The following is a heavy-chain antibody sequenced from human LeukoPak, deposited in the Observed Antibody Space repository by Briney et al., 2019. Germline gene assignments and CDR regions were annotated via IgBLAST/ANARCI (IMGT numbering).Heavy chain of an antibody. CDR3: ARGPSPFTKYSSGWCSDY. V-gene: IGHV1-8*03. J-gene: IGHJ4*02. CDR1: GYTFTSYD. CDR2: MNPNSGNT. Sequence: ASVKVSCKASGYTFTSYDINWVRQATGQGLEWMGWMNPNSGNTGYAQKFQGRVTITRNTSISTAYMELSSLRSEDTAVYYCARGPSPFTKYSSGWCSDYWGQGTLVTVSS. D-gene: IGHD6-19*01.